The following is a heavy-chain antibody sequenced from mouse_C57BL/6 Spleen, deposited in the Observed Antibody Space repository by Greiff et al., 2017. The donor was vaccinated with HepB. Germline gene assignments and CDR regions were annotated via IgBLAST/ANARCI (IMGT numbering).Heavy chain of an antibody. CDR1: GYAFSSSW. V-gene: IGHV1-82*01. CDR2: IYPGDGDT. J-gene: IGHJ4*01. D-gene: IGHD5-1-1*01. CDR3: ARADTPQAMDY. Sequence: QVQLQQSGPELVKPGASVKISCKASGYAFSSSWMNWVKLRPGKGLEWIGRIYPGDGDTNYNGKFKGKATLTADKSSSTAYMQLSSLTSEDSAVYFCARADTPQAMDYWGQGTSGTVSS.